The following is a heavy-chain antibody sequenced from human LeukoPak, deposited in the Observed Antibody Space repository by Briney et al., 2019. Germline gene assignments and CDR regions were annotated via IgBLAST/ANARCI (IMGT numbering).Heavy chain of an antibody. CDR2: ISGRDSTT. CDR1: AFTFNTFDNFA. D-gene: IGHD3-10*02. Sequence: GGSLRLSCSVSAFTFNTFDNFAMNWVRQAPGKGLEWVSGISGRDSTTYYADSVKGRFTISRENSKNTLYLQMNSLRAEDTAVYYCAKTRGILFGETYWGQGTLVTVSS. V-gene: IGHV3-23*01. J-gene: IGHJ4*02. CDR3: AKTRGILFGETY.